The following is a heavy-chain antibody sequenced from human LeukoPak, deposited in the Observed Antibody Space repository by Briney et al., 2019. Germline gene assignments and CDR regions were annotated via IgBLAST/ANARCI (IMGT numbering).Heavy chain of an antibody. D-gene: IGHD2-2*01. J-gene: IGHJ4*02. V-gene: IGHV3-30-3*01. Sequence: GGSLRLSCAASGFAFSSYWMSWVRQAPGKGLEWVAVISYDGSNKYYADSVKGRFTISRDNSKNTLYLQMNSLRAEDTAVYYCARDLYQLPWGYFDYWGQGTLVTVSS. CDR2: ISYDGSNK. CDR3: ARDLYQLPWGYFDY. CDR1: GFAFSSYW.